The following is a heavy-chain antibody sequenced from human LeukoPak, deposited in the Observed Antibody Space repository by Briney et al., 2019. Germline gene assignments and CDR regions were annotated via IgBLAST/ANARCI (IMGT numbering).Heavy chain of an antibody. V-gene: IGHV3-48*03. D-gene: IGHD1-1*01. J-gene: IGHJ4*02. Sequence: GGSLRLSCAASGFTFSSYEMNWVRQAPGKGLEWVSYISSSGSTIYYADSVKGRFTISRDNAKNSLHLQMNSLRAEDTAVYYCATLVDYWSFDYWGQGTLVTVSS. CDR2: ISSSGSTI. CDR1: GFTFSSYE. CDR3: ATLVDYWSFDY.